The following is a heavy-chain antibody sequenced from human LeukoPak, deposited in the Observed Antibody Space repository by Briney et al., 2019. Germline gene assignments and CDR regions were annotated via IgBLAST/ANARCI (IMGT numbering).Heavy chain of an antibody. CDR1: GGSFSGYY. Sequence: SETLSLTCAVYGGSFSGYYWSWIRQPPGKGLEWIGEINHSGSTNYNPSLKSRVTISVDTSKNQFSLKLSSVTAADTAVYYCARPERGYSYGKDAFDIWGQGTMVTVSS. D-gene: IGHD5-18*01. V-gene: IGHV4-34*01. CDR3: ARPERGYSYGKDAFDI. J-gene: IGHJ3*02. CDR2: INHSGST.